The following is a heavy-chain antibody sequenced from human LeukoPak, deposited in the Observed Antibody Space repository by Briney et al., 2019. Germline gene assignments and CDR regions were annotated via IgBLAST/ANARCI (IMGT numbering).Heavy chain of an antibody. J-gene: IGHJ6*03. Sequence: ASVKVSCKASGYTFTGYYMHWVRQAPGQGLEWMGWINPNSGGTNYAQKFQGRVTMTEDTSTDTAYMELSSLRSEDTAVYYCATANPFGYCSSTSCPKSYYYYYYMDVWGKGTTVTISS. D-gene: IGHD2-2*01. CDR1: GYTFTGYY. CDR2: INPNSGGT. CDR3: ATANPFGYCSSTSCPKSYYYYYYMDV. V-gene: IGHV1-2*02.